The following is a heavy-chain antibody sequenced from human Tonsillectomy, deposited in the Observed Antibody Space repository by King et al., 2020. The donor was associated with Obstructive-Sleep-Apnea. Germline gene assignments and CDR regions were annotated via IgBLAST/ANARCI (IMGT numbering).Heavy chain of an antibody. D-gene: IGHD2-8*01. CDR1: GFTFSSYA. CDR3: ARDGGLMEYDVAFDI. Sequence: VQLVESGGGVVQPGRSLRLSCAASGFTFSSYAMHWVRQAPGKGLEGVAVISYDGSNKYYADSVKGRFTNSRDNSKNTLYLQMNSLRAEDTAVYYCARDGGLMEYDVAFDIWGQGTMVTVSS. CDR2: ISYDGSNK. V-gene: IGHV3-30*04. J-gene: IGHJ3*02.